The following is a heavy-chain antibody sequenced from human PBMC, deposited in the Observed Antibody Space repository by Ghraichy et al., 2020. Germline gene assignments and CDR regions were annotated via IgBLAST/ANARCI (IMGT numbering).Heavy chain of an antibody. CDR2: IYYSGST. CDR3: ARLEGQASIEHY. V-gene: IGHV4-39*01. D-gene: IGHD6-6*01. CDR1: GGSISSSSYY. Sequence: SETLSLTCTVSGGSISSSSYYWGWIRQPPGKGLEWIGSIYYSGSTYYNPSLKSRVTISVDTSKNQFSLKLSSVTAADTAVYYCARLEGQASIEHYWGQGTLVTVSS. J-gene: IGHJ4*02.